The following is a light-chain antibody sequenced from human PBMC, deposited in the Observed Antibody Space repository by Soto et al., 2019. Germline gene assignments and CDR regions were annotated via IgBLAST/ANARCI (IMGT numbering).Light chain of an antibody. V-gene: IGLV2-11*01. J-gene: IGLJ3*02. CDR2: DVS. CDR3: CSYAGSSLVV. CDR1: RSDVGGYNY. Sequence: QSALTQPRSVSGSPGQSVTISCTGTRSDVGGYNYVSWYQQHPGKAPKLMIYDVSKWPSGVPDRFSGSKSDNTASLTISGLLAEDEADYYCCSYAGSSLVVFSGGTKLTVL.